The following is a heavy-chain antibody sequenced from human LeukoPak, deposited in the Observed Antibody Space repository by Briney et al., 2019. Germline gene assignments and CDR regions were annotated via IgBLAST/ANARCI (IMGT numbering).Heavy chain of an antibody. CDR2: IYYSGST. Sequence: SETLSLTCTVSGGSISSYYWSWIRHPPGKGLELIGYIYYSGSTNYNPSLKSRVTISVDTSKNQFSLKLSSVTAADTAVYYCARRHDYGDFPNWFDPWGQGTLVTVSS. CDR3: ARRHDYGDFPNWFDP. V-gene: IGHV4-59*08. CDR1: GGSISSYY. D-gene: IGHD4-17*01. J-gene: IGHJ5*02.